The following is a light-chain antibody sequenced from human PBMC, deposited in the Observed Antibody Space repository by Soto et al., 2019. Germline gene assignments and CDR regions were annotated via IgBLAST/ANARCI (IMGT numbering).Light chain of an antibody. CDR1: QGIGSF. Sequence: DIQMTQSPSSVSASVGDTVTITCRASQGIGSFLAWFQQKPGKAPKSLIYDASSLQSGVPSKFSGSGSGTDFTLTISSLQPEDCATYYCQQYHSYPVAFGGGTKVEIK. CDR2: DAS. V-gene: IGKV1-16*02. J-gene: IGKJ4*01. CDR3: QQYHSYPVA.